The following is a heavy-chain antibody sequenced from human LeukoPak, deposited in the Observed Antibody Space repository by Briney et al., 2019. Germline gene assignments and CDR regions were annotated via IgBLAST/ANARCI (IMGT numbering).Heavy chain of an antibody. CDR2: IYYSGST. V-gene: IGHV4-59*01. D-gene: IGHD2-2*01. J-gene: IGHJ5*02. CDR3: ARGSRTNPIHPGWFDP. CDR1: GGXISSYY. Sequence: SETLSLTCTVSGGXISSYYWSWIRQPPGKGLEWIGYIYYSGSTNYNPSLKSRVTISVDTSKNQFSLRLSSVTAADTAVYYCARGSRTNPIHPGWFDPWGQGTLVTVSS.